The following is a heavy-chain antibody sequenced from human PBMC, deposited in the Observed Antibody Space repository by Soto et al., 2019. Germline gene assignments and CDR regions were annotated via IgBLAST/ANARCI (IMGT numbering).Heavy chain of an antibody. CDR1: GFTFSSYA. D-gene: IGHD5-12*01. V-gene: IGHV3-30-3*01. CDR2: ISYDGSNK. Sequence: QPGGSLRLSCAASGFTFSSYAMHWVRQAPGKGLEWVAVISYDGSNKYYADSVKGRFTISRDNSKNTLYLQMNSLRAEDTAVYYCARDRGDGYRKEPLDYWGQGTLVTVSS. CDR3: ARDRGDGYRKEPLDY. J-gene: IGHJ4*02.